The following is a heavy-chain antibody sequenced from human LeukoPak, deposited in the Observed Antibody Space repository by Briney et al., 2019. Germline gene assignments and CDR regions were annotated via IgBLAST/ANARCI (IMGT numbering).Heavy chain of an antibody. Sequence: ASVKVSCKASGYTFTGYYMHWVRQAPGQGLEWMGWINPNSGGTNYAQKFQGRVTMTRDTSISTAYMELSRLRSDDTAVYYCARDPINVVVVADYYYGMDVWGQGTTVTVSS. J-gene: IGHJ6*02. CDR3: ARDPINVVVVADYYYGMDV. CDR2: INPNSGGT. D-gene: IGHD2-15*01. V-gene: IGHV1-2*02. CDR1: GYTFTGYY.